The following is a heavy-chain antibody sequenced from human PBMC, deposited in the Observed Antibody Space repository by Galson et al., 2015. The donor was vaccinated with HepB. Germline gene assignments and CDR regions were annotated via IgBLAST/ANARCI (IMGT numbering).Heavy chain of an antibody. CDR1: GFTFSSYG. V-gene: IGHV3-33*06. CDR2: VWYDGSNK. D-gene: IGHD2-2*01. J-gene: IGHJ4*02. CDR3: AKSLMRYCSSTSCYGCLFDY. Sequence: SLRLSCAASGFTFSSYGMHWVRQAPGKGLEWVAVVWYDGSNKYYADSVKGRFTISRDNSKNTLYLQMNSLRAEDTAVYYCAKSLMRYCSSTSCYGCLFDYSGQGTLVTVSS.